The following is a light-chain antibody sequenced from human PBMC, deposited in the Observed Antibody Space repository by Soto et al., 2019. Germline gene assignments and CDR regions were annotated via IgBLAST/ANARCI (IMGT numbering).Light chain of an antibody. J-gene: IGKJ1*01. CDR3: QQSYSTLWT. CDR1: QTISSW. V-gene: IGKV1-5*03. CDR2: KAS. Sequence: DIQISQSPSTLSGSVGDRVTITCRASQTISSWLAWYQQKPGKAPKLLIYKASTLKSGVPSRFSGSGSGTEFTLTISSLQPDDFATYYCQQSYSTLWTFGQGTKV.